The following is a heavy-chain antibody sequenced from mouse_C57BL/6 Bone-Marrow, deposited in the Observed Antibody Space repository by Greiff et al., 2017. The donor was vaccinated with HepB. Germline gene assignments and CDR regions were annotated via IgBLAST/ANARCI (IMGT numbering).Heavy chain of an antibody. CDR1: GYSFTGYF. CDR2: INPYNGDT. CDR3: ASSITTVVATPFAY. V-gene: IGHV1-20*01. D-gene: IGHD1-1*01. J-gene: IGHJ3*01. Sequence: VQLKQSGPELVKPGDSVKISCKASGYSFTGYFMNWVMQSHGKSLEWIGRINPYNGDTFYNQNIKGKATLTVDKSSSTAHMELRSLTSEDSAVYYCASSITTVVATPFAYWGQGPLVTVSA.